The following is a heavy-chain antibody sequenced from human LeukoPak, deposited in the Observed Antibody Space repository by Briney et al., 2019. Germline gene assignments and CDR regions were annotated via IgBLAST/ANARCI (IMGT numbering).Heavy chain of an antibody. Sequence: GGSLRLPCAASGFTFSNFGMSWVRQAPEKGLDWVSSVTISGDNTYYADSVKGRFTISRDNSKDTLYLLMSSLRAGDTAVYYCARGRGRNPSGYYYYMDVWGKGTTVTISS. D-gene: IGHD3-3*01. CDR3: ARGRGRNPSGYYYYMDV. CDR1: GFTFSNFG. V-gene: IGHV3-23*01. J-gene: IGHJ6*03. CDR2: VTISGDNT.